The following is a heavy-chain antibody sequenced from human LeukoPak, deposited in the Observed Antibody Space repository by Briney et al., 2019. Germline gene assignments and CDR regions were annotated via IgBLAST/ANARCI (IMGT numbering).Heavy chain of an antibody. D-gene: IGHD5-18*01. V-gene: IGHV1-24*01. CDR2: FDPEDGET. J-gene: IGHJ6*03. Sequence: LGASVKVSCKVSGYTLTELSMHWVRQAPGKGLEWMGGFDPEDGETIYAQKFQGRVTMTEDTSTDTAYMELRSLRSEDTAVYYCATEERGYSYGYYYYYYMDVWGKGTTVTVSS. CDR1: GYTLTELS. CDR3: ATEERGYSYGYYYYYYMDV.